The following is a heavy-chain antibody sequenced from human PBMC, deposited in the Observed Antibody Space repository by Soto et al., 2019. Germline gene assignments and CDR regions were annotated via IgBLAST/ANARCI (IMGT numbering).Heavy chain of an antibody. CDR3: ARPRGYSSSSWGNWFDP. D-gene: IGHD6-13*01. Sequence: GESLKISCKGSGYSFTSYWIGWVRQVPGKGLEWMGIIYPGDSDTRYSPSFQGQVTISADKSISTAYLQWSSLKASDTAMYYCARPRGYSSSSWGNWFDPWGQGTLVTVSS. CDR1: GYSFTSYW. J-gene: IGHJ5*02. CDR2: IYPGDSDT. V-gene: IGHV5-51*01.